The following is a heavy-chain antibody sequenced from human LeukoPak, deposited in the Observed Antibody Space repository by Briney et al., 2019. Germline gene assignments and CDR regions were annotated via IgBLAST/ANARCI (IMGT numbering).Heavy chain of an antibody. CDR3: ARDQWYSSGWYAYYYGMDV. J-gene: IGHJ6*02. CDR2: IYHSGST. CDR1: GGSISSSNW. D-gene: IGHD6-19*01. Sequence: SGTLSLTCAVSGGSISSSNWWSWVRQPPGKGLEWIGEIYHSGSTNYNPSLKSRVTISVDKSKNQFSLKLSSVTAADTAVYYCARDQWYSSGWYAYYYGMDVWGQGTTVTVSS. V-gene: IGHV4-4*02.